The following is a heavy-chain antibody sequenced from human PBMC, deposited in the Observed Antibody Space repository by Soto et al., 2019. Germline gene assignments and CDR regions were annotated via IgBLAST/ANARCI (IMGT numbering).Heavy chain of an antibody. J-gene: IGHJ4*02. CDR3: ASSAQGVVAATGGFDY. CDR1: GGTFSSYA. D-gene: IGHD2-15*01. Sequence: QVQLVQSGAEVKKPGSSVKVSCKASGGTFSSYAISWVRQAPGQGLEWMGGIIPIFGTANYAQKFQGRVTITPDETTSTAYMELSSMRSEDTGVYYCASSAQGVVAATGGFDYWGQGTLVTVSS. V-gene: IGHV1-69*01. CDR2: IIPIFGTA.